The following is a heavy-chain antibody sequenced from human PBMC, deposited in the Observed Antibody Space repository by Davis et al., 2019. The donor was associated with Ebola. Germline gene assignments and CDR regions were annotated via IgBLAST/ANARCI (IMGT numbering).Heavy chain of an antibody. Sequence: MPSETLSLTCAVYGGSFSGYYWSWIRQPPGKGLEWIGEINHSGSTNYNPSLKSRVTISVDTSKNQFSLKLSSVTAADTAVYYCARGGGGVALNHFDYWGQGTLVTVSS. CDR1: GGSFSGYY. V-gene: IGHV4-34*01. CDR3: ARGGGGVALNHFDY. CDR2: INHSGST. J-gene: IGHJ4*02. D-gene: IGHD3-16*01.